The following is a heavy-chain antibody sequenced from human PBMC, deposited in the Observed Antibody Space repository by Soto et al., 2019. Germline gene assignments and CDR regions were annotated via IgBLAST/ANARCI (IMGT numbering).Heavy chain of an antibody. Sequence: AETLSLTCCVSVGSFSTDYYKWVRQSPGKGLEWIGEINHSGSNNYSPSLKSRVTMSLDTSKNQFSLKLTSVTAADTAVYYCARGGSNDWQVAFDIWGQGTMVTVSS. CDR3: ARGGSNDWQVAFDI. CDR1: VGSFSTDY. CDR2: INHSGSN. J-gene: IGHJ3*02. V-gene: IGHV4-34*01. D-gene: IGHD3-9*01.